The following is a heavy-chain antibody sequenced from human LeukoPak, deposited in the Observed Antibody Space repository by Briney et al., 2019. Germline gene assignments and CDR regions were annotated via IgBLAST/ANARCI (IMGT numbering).Heavy chain of an antibody. D-gene: IGHD6-19*01. CDR3: ARDSSGWYAGVSGY. Sequence: GGSLRLSCAASGFTFDDYAMHWVRQAPGKGLEWVSGISWNSGSIGYADSVKGRFTISRDNAKNPLYLQMNSLRVEDTAVYYCARDSSGWYAGVSGYWGQGTLVTVSS. V-gene: IGHV3-9*01. CDR1: GFTFDDYA. J-gene: IGHJ4*02. CDR2: ISWNSGSI.